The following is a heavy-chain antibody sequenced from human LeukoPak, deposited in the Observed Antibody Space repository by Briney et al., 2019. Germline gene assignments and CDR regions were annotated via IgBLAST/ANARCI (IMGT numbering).Heavy chain of an antibody. CDR3: ARGPDYCNSTSCSNFDY. D-gene: IGHD2-2*01. CDR1: GYTFTSYD. CDR2: MNPNSGNT. Sequence: ASVKVSCKASGYTFTSYDINWVRQATGQGLEWMGWMNPNSGNTGYAQKFQGRVTITRNTSISTAYMELSSLRSEDTAVYYCARGPDYCNSTSCSNFDYWGQGTLVTVSS. J-gene: IGHJ4*02. V-gene: IGHV1-8*03.